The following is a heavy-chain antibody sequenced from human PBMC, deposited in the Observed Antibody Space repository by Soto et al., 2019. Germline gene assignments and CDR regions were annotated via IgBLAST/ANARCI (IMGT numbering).Heavy chain of an antibody. Sequence: QVQLVQSGAEVKKPGSSVKVSCKASGGTFSSYAISWVRQAPGQGLEWMGGIIPIFGTANYAQKFQGRVTXXAXEXTSPAYMELSSLRSEDTAVYYCASVALGELSPPFDYWGQGTLVTVSS. CDR1: GGTFSSYA. CDR3: ASVALGELSPPFDY. J-gene: IGHJ4*02. CDR2: IIPIFGTA. V-gene: IGHV1-69*12. D-gene: IGHD3-16*02.